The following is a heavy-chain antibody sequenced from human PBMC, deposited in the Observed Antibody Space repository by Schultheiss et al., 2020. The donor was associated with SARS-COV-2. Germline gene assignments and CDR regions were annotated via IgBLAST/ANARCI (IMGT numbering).Heavy chain of an antibody. J-gene: IGHJ4*02. CDR2: IYYSGST. CDR1: GGSFSGYY. D-gene: IGHD4-23*01. CDR3: ARETGMTVVPDY. V-gene: IGHV4-34*01. Sequence: SETLSLTCAVYGGSFSGYYWSWIRQPPGKGLEWIGSIYYSGSTYYNPSLKSRVTISVDTSKNQFSLKLSSVTAADTAVYYCARETGMTVVPDYWGQGTLVTVSS.